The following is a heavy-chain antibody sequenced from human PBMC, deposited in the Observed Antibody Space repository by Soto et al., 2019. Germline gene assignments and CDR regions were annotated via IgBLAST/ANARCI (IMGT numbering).Heavy chain of an antibody. CDR2: IIPIFGTA. Sequence: VAPVKVSCKASGGTFSSYAISWVRQAPGQGLEWMGGIIPIFGTANYAQKFQGRVTITADESTSTAYMELSSLRSEDTAVYYCAGDPMNYDFWSGYPYPLDYWGQGTLVTVSS. D-gene: IGHD3-3*01. V-gene: IGHV1-69*13. CDR1: GGTFSSYA. J-gene: IGHJ4*02. CDR3: AGDPMNYDFWSGYPYPLDY.